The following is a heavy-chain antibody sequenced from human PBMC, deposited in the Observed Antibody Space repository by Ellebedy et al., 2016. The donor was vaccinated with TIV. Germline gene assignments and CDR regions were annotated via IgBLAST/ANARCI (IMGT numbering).Heavy chain of an antibody. Sequence: MPSETLSLTCTVSGGSISNSDYYWNWIRQPPGKGLEWNGSIYYSGSAYYTPSLKSRITVSVDTSKNQFSLNLSSVSAADTAVYYCAREPALPRGRFDTWGQGTLVTVSS. CDR2: IYYSGSA. D-gene: IGHD1-14*01. J-gene: IGHJ5*02. V-gene: IGHV4-39*07. CDR1: GGSISNSDYY. CDR3: AREPALPRGRFDT.